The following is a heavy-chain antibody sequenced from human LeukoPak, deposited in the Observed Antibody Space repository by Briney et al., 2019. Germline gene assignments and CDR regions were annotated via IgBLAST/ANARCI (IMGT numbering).Heavy chain of an antibody. CDR2: IGGSGGST. V-gene: IGHV3-23*01. CDR3: ARDSFETDIDY. CDR1: GFTFSSYA. J-gene: IGHJ4*02. D-gene: IGHD1-14*01. Sequence: PGGSLRLSCAASGFTFSSYAMSWIRQAPGKWREWVSSIGGSGGSTYYTDSVKGRFTISRDNSKNTLYLQMNSLRAEDTAVYYCARDSFETDIDYWGQGTLVTVSS.